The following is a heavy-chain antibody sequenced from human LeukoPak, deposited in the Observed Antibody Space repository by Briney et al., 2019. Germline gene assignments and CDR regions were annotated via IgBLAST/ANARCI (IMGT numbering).Heavy chain of an antibody. J-gene: IGHJ4*02. CDR2: INPNSGGT. D-gene: IGHD1-26*01. V-gene: IGHV1-2*02. CDR3: ARDSRGSYYVAY. CDR1: GYTFTSNY. Sequence: ASVKLSFNASGYTFTSNYMHWVRQAPGQGLEWMGWINPNSGGTKYRQKFQDRVTKNRGTSISTPYREPGRLRSDHTAVYDCARDSRGSYYVAYRGEGALVTVSS.